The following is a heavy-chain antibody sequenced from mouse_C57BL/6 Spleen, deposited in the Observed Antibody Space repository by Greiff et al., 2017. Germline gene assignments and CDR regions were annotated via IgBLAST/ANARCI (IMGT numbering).Heavy chain of an antibody. CDR1: GYTFTSYT. J-gene: IGHJ3*01. V-gene: IGHV1-4*01. D-gene: IGHD1-1*01. CDR3: ARSRYYGSSPAWFAY. Sequence: VPLQQSGAELARPGASVKMSCKASGYTFTSYTMHWVKQRPGQGLEWIGYINPSSGYTKYNQKFKDKATLTADKSSSTAYMQLSSLTSEDSAVYYCARSRYYGSSPAWFAYWGQGTLVTVSA. CDR2: INPSSGYT.